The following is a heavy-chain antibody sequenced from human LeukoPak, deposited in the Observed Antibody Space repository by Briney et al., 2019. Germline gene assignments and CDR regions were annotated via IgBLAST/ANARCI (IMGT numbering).Heavy chain of an antibody. D-gene: IGHD1-14*01. CDR3: ARVSPAVGAFDI. J-gene: IGHJ3*02. V-gene: IGHV4-59*01. CDR1: GGSISSYY. Sequence: PSEPLSLTCTVSGGSISSYYWSWIRQPPGKGLEWIGYFYYSGSSNYNPSLKSRVTISGDTSKNQFSLKLSSVTAADTAIYYCARVSPAVGAFDIWGRGTMVTVSS. CDR2: FYYSGSS.